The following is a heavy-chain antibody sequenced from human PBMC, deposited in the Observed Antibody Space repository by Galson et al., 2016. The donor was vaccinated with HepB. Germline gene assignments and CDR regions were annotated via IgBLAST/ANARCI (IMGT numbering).Heavy chain of an antibody. D-gene: IGHD3-10*01. CDR2: VSYSGGST. J-gene: IGHJ4*02. CDR3: AKRHYYGSGSFDY. Sequence: APGKGLEWVSTVSYSGGSTYYADSVKGRFTISRDNSKNTLFLQRNSLRVEDTAIYYCAKRHYYGSGSFDYWGQGTLVTVSP. V-gene: IGHV3-23*01.